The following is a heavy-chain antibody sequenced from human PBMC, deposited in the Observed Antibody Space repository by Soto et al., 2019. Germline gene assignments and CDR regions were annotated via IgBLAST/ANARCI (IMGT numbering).Heavy chain of an antibody. CDR3: ARGIATGQLDP. CDR2: ISAYNGNT. V-gene: IGHV1-18*04. CDR1: GYTFTTYG. Sequence: ASVKVSGKTSGYTFTTYGVSWVRQAPGQGLEWMGWISAYNGNTNYAQKFQDRVIITRDTSASTAYMDLSSLRSEDTAVYYCARGIATGQLDPWGQGTLVTVSS. J-gene: IGHJ5*02. D-gene: IGHD2-15*01.